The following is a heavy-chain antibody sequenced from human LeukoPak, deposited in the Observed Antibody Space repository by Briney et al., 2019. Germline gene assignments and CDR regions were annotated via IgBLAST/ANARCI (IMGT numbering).Heavy chain of an antibody. Sequence: SGTLSLTCAVSGGSISSSNWWSWVRQPRGKGLGWIGEIYHSGSTNYNPSLKSRVTISVDKSKNQFSLKLSSVTAADTAVYYCARVPIVVATYYFDYWGQRTLVTVSS. CDR3: ARVPIVVATYYFDY. CDR2: IYHSGST. CDR1: GGSISSSNW. J-gene: IGHJ4*02. D-gene: IGHD3-22*01. V-gene: IGHV4-4*02.